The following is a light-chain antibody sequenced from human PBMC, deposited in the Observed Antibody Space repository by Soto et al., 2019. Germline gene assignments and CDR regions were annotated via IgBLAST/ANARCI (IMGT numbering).Light chain of an antibody. CDR1: QSVSSY. CDR3: QQRSNWVS. J-gene: IGKJ4*01. Sequence: EIVLTQSPATLSLSPGERATLSCRASQSVSSYLAWYQQKPGQAPRILIYDASDRATGIPARFSGSGSGTDFTLTISSLEPEDFAVYYCQQRSNWVSFGGGTKGEIK. CDR2: DAS. V-gene: IGKV3-11*01.